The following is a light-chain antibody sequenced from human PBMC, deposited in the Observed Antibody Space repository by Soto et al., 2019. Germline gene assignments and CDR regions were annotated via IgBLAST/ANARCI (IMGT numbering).Light chain of an antibody. Sequence: QSALTQPASVSGSPGQSITIYCTGTSSDVGTYNLVSWYQQHPGRAPKLIIYEVDSRTSGISDRFSGSKSGNTASLTISGLQPEDEADYYCSSFTNTNSLEDWVFGGGTKVTVL. CDR1: SSDVGTYNL. CDR3: SSFTNTNSLEDWV. CDR2: EVD. J-gene: IGLJ3*02. V-gene: IGLV2-14*02.